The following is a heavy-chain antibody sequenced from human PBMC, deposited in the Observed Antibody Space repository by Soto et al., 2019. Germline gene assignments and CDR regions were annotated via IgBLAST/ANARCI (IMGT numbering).Heavy chain of an antibody. Sequence: SETLSLTCTVSGASISSYYWTWIRQPPGKGLEWIGFIYYSGNTNYNPSLKSRLAISVDTSKNQFSLKLRSVTGADTAVYYCATGDMIRGAPFFYWGQGKLVTVS. CDR3: ATGDMIRGAPFFY. V-gene: IGHV4-59*01. CDR1: GASISSYY. D-gene: IGHD3-10*01. CDR2: IYYSGNT. J-gene: IGHJ4*02.